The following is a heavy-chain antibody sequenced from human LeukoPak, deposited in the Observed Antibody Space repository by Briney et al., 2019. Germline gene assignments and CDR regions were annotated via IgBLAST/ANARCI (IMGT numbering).Heavy chain of an antibody. D-gene: IGHD3-3*01. CDR1: RFTFSSYA. Sequence: GGSLRLSCAASRFTFSSYAMHWVGQAPGKGLEWVAITSSGGSSKYYADSVKGRFTISRDNSKNTLYLEMKSLRAEDTAVYSCARDRPSTVFGVADYYYMDVWGKGTTVTVSS. J-gene: IGHJ6*03. CDR2: TSSGGSSK. V-gene: IGHV3-30*04. CDR3: ARDRPSTVFGVADYYYMDV.